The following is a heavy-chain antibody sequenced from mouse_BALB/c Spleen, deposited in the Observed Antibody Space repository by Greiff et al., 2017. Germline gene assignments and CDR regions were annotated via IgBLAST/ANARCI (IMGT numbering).Heavy chain of an antibody. V-gene: IGHV2-9*02. CDR1: GFSLTSYG. D-gene: IGHD2-10*01. Sequence: VKLQESGPGLVAPSQSLSITCTVSGFSLTSYGVHWVRQPPGKGLEWLGVIWAGGSTNYNSALMSRLSISKDNSKSQVFLKMNSLQTDDTAMYYCARDGGLLSAMDYWGQGTSVTVSS. CDR2: IWAGGST. CDR3: ARDGGLLSAMDY. J-gene: IGHJ4*01.